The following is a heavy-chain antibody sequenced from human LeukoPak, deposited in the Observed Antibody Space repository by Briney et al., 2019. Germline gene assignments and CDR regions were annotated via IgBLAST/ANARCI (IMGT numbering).Heavy chain of an antibody. V-gene: IGHV3-23*01. Sequence: GGSLRLSCAASGFTFSSYAMSWVRQAPGKGLAWVSTISGGSGSTYCADSVKGRFTISRDNSKNTLYLQMNSLRAEDTAVYYCAKDTPSRSPNYYGSGSWNYGMDVWGQGTTVTVSS. D-gene: IGHD3-10*01. CDR1: GFTFSSYA. CDR2: ISGGSGST. J-gene: IGHJ6*02. CDR3: AKDTPSRSPNYYGSGSWNYGMDV.